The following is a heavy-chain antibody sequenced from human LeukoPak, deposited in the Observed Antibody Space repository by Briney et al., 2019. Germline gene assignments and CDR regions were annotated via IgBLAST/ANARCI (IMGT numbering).Heavy chain of an antibody. V-gene: IGHV3-48*04. J-gene: IGHJ4*02. D-gene: IGHD3-16*02. CDR1: GFTFSSYS. CDR3: ARDYAWDSYGLVLDS. CDR2: ISSSSSTI. Sequence: GGSLRLSCAASGFTFSSYSMNWVRQAPGKGLEWVSYISSSSSTIYYADSVKGRFTISRDNAKNSLYLQLNSLRAEDTAVYYCARDYAWDSYGLVLDSWGQGALVTVSS.